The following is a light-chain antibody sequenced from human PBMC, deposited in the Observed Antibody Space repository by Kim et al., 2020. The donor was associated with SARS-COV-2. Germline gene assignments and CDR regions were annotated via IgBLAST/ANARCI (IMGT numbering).Light chain of an antibody. J-gene: IGKJ1*01. V-gene: IGKV1-12*01. CDR1: QGISSW. Sequence: ASVGDTVTITCRASQGISSWLAWYQQKPGKAPKLLIYAASSLQTGVPSRFSGSGSATDFTLTINSLQPEDFATYFCQQAHSFPRTFGQGTKVDIK. CDR3: QQAHSFPRT. CDR2: AAS.